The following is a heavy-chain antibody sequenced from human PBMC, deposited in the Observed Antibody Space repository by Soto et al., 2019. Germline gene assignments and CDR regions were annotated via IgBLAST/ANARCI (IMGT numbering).Heavy chain of an antibody. J-gene: IGHJ6*02. D-gene: IGHD3-3*01. CDR2: ISKSSSVI. Sequence: VEAGGGLVQAGGVLGLFLGALGINFRRSEMHRVRQASGEGLEWISYISKSSSVIYYADSVKGRFTISRDNAKNLLYLQMNSLRAEDTAVYFCASVNLRFSYGIDVWGQGTTVTVSS. CDR1: GINFRRSE. V-gene: IGHV3-48*03. CDR3: ASVNLRFSYGIDV.